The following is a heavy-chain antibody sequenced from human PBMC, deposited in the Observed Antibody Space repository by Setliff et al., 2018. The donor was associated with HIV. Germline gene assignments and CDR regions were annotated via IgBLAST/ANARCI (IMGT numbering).Heavy chain of an antibody. V-gene: IGHV3-74*03. Sequence: PGGSLRLSCAASGFTFSPYWVHWVRQAPGKGLVWVSRINSDGTSTTYADSVKGRFTISRDNAKNTLYLQMNSLRAEDTAVYYCARDLSYDYDRSSDTFDYWGQGTLVTVSS. CDR1: GFTFSPYW. D-gene: IGHD3-22*01. J-gene: IGHJ4*02. CDR2: INSDGTST. CDR3: ARDLSYDYDRSSDTFDY.